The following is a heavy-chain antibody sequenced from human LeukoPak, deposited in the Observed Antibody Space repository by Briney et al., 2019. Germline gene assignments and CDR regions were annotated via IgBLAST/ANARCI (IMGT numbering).Heavy chain of an antibody. CDR3: ARGPGDIYCGGDCFDNDNWFDP. D-gene: IGHD2-21*02. V-gene: IGHV1-8*02. Sequence: ASVKVSCKASGGTFSSYAINWVRQATGQGLEWMGWMNPNSGNTGYAQKFQGRVTMTRNTSISTAYMELSSLRSEDTAVYYCARGPGDIYCGGDCFDNDNWFDPWGQGTLVTVSS. J-gene: IGHJ5*02. CDR2: MNPNSGNT. CDR1: GGTFSSYA.